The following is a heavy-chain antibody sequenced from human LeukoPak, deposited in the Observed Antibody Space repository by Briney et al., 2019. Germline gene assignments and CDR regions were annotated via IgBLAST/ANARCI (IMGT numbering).Heavy chain of an antibody. V-gene: IGHV1-46*01. CDR2: IDPNGGSA. CDR3: ARHLIKDIVVVPATPPSYYMDV. D-gene: IGHD2-2*01. Sequence: GASVKVSCKASEYTFTRYYMHWVRQAPGPGLEWMGMIDPNGGSATYGQKFQGRVTMTRDTSTSTVYMELSSLRSEDTAVYFCARHLIKDIVVVPATPPSYYMDVWGKGTTVTVSS. J-gene: IGHJ6*03. CDR1: EYTFTRYY.